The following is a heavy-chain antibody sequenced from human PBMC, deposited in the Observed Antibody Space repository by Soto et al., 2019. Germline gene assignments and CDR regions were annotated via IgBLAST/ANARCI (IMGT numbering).Heavy chain of an antibody. J-gene: IGHJ4*02. Sequence: EVQVLESGGGLVQPGGSLRLSCAASGFTFTSYAMGWVRQAPGKGLEWVSAISGSGGSTYYADSVKGRFTISRDNSKNTLYLQMNSLRAEDTAIYYCARRGSYASGWDYWGQGTLVTVSS. V-gene: IGHV3-23*01. CDR3: ARRGSYASGWDY. CDR1: GFTFTSYA. CDR2: ISGSGGST. D-gene: IGHD3-16*01.